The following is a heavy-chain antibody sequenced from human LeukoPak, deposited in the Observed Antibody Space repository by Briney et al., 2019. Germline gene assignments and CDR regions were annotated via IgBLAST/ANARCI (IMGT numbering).Heavy chain of an antibody. J-gene: IGHJ4*02. CDR2: INPNSGGT. Sequence: VASVKVSCKASGYTFTGYYIHWVRQAPGQGLEWMGWINPNSGGTNYAQKFQGRVTMTRDTSISTAYMELSRLRSDDTAVYYCARVSSGYSSSWSDYWGQGTLVTVSS. CDR1: GYTFTGYY. CDR3: ARVSSGYSSSWSDY. V-gene: IGHV1-2*02. D-gene: IGHD6-13*01.